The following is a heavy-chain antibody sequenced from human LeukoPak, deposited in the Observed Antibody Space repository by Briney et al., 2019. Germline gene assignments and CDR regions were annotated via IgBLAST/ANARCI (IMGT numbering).Heavy chain of an antibody. J-gene: IGHJ4*02. V-gene: IGHV4-39*07. D-gene: IGHD6-13*01. Sequence: KSSETLSLTCTVSGGSISSDTYYWGWIRQPPGRGLEWIGSIYYSGNTYYNPSLKSRVTISVDTSKNQFSLKLSSVTAADTAVYYCARVLSRYSSSWSFDYWGQGTLVTVSS. CDR3: ARVLSRYSSSWSFDY. CDR1: GGSISSDTYY. CDR2: IYYSGNT.